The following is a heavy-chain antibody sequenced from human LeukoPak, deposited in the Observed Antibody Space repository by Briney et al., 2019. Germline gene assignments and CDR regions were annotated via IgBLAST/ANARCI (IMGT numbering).Heavy chain of an antibody. CDR2: IIPILGLA. D-gene: IGHD6-19*01. CDR1: GGTFSSYS. Sequence: SVKVSCKASGGTFSSYSINWVRQAPGQGLEWMGRIIPILGLAHYAQKFQGRVTITADKSTSTAYMELSSLRSEDTAMYYCARASGYSSGWYPSFLFDYWGQGTLVTVSS. J-gene: IGHJ4*02. V-gene: IGHV1-69*02. CDR3: ARASGYSSGWYPSFLFDY.